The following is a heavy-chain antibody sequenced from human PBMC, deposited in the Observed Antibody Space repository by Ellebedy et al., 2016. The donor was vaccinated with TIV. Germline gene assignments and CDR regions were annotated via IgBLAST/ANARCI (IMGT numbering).Heavy chain of an antibody. CDR2: IWYDGSNK. CDR1: GFTFSSYG. D-gene: IGHD4-17*01. V-gene: IGHV3-33*01. J-gene: IGHJ6*02. Sequence: GGSLRLXXAASGFTFSSYGMHWVRQAPGKGLEWVAVIWYDGSNKYYADSVKGRFTISRDNSKNTLYLQMNSLRAEDTAVYYCARDQTTHYYYGMDVWGQGTTVTVSS. CDR3: ARDQTTHYYYGMDV.